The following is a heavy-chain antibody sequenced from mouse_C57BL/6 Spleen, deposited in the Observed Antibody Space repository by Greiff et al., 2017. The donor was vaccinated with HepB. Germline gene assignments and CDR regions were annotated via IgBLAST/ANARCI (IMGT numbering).Heavy chain of an antibody. CDR2: IDPEDGET. J-gene: IGHJ3*01. CDR3: ASVSQGFAY. Sequence: VHVKQSGAELVKPGASVKLSCTASGFNIKDYYMHWVKQRTEQGLEWIGRIDPEDGETKYAPKFQGKATITADTSSNTAYLQLGSLTSEDTAVYYCASVSQGFAYWGQGTLVTVSA. V-gene: IGHV14-2*01. CDR1: GFNIKDYY.